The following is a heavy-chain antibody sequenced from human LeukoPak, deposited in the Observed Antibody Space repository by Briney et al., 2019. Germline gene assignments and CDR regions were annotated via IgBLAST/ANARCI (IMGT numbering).Heavy chain of an antibody. CDR3: ARESGYSLDH. V-gene: IGHV3-53*01. D-gene: IGHD5-12*01. CDR1: GFTVSSNY. CDR2: TYSGAIT. J-gene: IGHJ4*02. Sequence: PGGSLRLSCAASGFTVSSNYMSWVRQAPGKGLEWVSVTYSGAITYYADSVKGRFSISTDNSKNTLYLQMNSLRAEDTAVYYCARESGYSLDHWGQGTLVTVSS.